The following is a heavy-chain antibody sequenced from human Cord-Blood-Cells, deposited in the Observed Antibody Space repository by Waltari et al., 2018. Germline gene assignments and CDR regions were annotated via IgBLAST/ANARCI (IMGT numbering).Heavy chain of an antibody. CDR3: VTLTGLHDAFDI. CDR2: IYSGGST. Sequence: EVQLVESGGGLIQPGGSLRLSCSASGFTVSSNYMRWVRQAPRKGLEGVSVIYSGGSTYYADSVKGRFTISRDNSKNTLYLQMNSLRAEDTAVYLCVTLTGLHDAFDIWGQGTMVTVSS. CDR1: GFTVSSNY. V-gene: IGHV3-53*01. J-gene: IGHJ3*02. D-gene: IGHD7-27*01.